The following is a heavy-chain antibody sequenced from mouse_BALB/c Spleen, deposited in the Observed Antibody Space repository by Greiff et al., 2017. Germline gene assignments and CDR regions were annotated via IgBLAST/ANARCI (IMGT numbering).Heavy chain of an antibody. Sequence: VQLQQSGAELARPGASVKLSCKASGYTFTSYWMQWVKQRPGQGLEWIGAIYPGDGDTRYTQKFKGKATLTADKSSSTAYMQLSSLASEDSAVYYCARSISITTATGFYYFDYWGQGTTLTVSS. CDR1: GYTFTSYW. V-gene: IGHV1-87*01. J-gene: IGHJ2*01. CDR3: ARSISITTATGFYYFDY. CDR2: IYPGDGDT. D-gene: IGHD1-2*01.